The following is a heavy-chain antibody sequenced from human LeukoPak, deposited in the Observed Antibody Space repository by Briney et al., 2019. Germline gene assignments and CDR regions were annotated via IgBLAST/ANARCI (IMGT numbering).Heavy chain of an antibody. Sequence: GGSLRLSCAASGFTFSSHGIHWVRQAPGKGLEWVALIYYDGSNKYYADSVKSRFTISRDNSKNTLYLQINNLRAEDAGVYYCARPRGFCSGGDCYADYGMDVWGQGTTVTVSS. CDR1: GFTFSSHG. J-gene: IGHJ6*02. CDR3: ARPRGFCSGGDCYADYGMDV. D-gene: IGHD2-21*02. CDR2: IYYDGSNK. V-gene: IGHV3-33*01.